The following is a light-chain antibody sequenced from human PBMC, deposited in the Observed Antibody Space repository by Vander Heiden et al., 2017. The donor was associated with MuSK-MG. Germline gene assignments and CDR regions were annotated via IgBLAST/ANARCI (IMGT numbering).Light chain of an antibody. J-gene: IGKJ1*01. CDR2: WAS. CDR3: QQDDGTPRT. V-gene: IGKV4-1*01. Sequence: DIVMTQSPDSLAVSLGERATINCKSSQSVLYSSNNKNYLAWYQQKAGQPPKLLIYWASTRESGVPDRFSGSGSGTDFTLTISSLHAEDVAVYYCQQDDGTPRTFGQGTKVEIK. CDR1: QSVLYSSNNKNY.